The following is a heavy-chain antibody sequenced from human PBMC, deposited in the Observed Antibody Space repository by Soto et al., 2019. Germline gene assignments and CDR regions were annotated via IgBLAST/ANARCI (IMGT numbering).Heavy chain of an antibody. CDR1: GFTLSSSG. Sequence: ASVKVSCKSSGFTLSSSGVQWVRQARGQGLEWIGWISAYNGNTNYAQKLQGRVTMTTDTSTSTAYMELRSLRSDDTAVYYCARDSYSSSLGTFDYWGQGTLVTVSS. CDR2: ISAYNGNT. CDR3: ARDSYSSSLGTFDY. V-gene: IGHV1-18*01. J-gene: IGHJ4*02. D-gene: IGHD6-13*01.